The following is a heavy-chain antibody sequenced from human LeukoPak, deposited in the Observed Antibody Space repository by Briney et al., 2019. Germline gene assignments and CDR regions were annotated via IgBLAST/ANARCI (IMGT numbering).Heavy chain of an antibody. CDR1: GYTFTGYY. CDR2: INSNSGDT. Sequence: ASVKVSCKASGYTFTGYYMHWVRQVPGQGLEWMGWINSNSGDTNYAQKFQGRVTMTRDTSISTAYMELSRLRSEDTAVYYCARQNYGAAPLRYWGQGTLVTVSS. D-gene: IGHD4/OR15-4a*01. CDR3: ARQNYGAAPLRY. V-gene: IGHV1-2*02. J-gene: IGHJ4*02.